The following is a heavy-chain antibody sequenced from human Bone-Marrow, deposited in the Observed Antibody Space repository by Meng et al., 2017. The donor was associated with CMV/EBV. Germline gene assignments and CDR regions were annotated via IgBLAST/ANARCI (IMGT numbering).Heavy chain of an antibody. Sequence: SETLSLTCAVYGGSFSGYYWSWIRQPPGKGLEWIGEINHSGSTNYNPSLKSRVTISVNPSKNQFPLKLSSVTAADTAVYYCARAAVVIIRRADYRGQGTLVTVSS. CDR3: ARAAVVIIRRADY. D-gene: IGHD3-3*01. J-gene: IGHJ4*02. V-gene: IGHV4-34*01. CDR1: GGSFSGYY. CDR2: INHSGST.